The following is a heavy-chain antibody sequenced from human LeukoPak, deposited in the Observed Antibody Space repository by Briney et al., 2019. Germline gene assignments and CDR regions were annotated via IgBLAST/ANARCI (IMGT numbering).Heavy chain of an antibody. CDR1: VYTFTGYY. V-gene: IGHV1-2*02. CDR3: ARDRIAVAGPKRNYYPSYGMDV. D-gene: IGHD6-19*01. J-gene: IGHJ6*02. Sequence: ASVKVSRKASVYTFTGYYMHWGRQAPGQGLEWMGWINPNSGGTNNAQKFQGRVTMTRDTSISTAYMEMSRLRSDDTAVYYCARDRIAVAGPKRNYYPSYGMDVWGQGTTVTVSS. CDR2: INPNSGGT.